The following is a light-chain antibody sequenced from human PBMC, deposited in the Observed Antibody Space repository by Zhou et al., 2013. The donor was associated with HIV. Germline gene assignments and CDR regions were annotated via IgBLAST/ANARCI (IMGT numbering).Light chain of an antibody. CDR1: QSVNSN. CDR3: QQYNNWLT. CDR2: GAS. Sequence: EIVMTQSPGTLSVSPGERATLTCRASQSVNSNLAWYQQKPGQAPRLLIYGASTRATGIPARFSGSGSGTEFTLIISSLQSEDFAVYYCQQYNNWLTFGGGTKVEIK. V-gene: IGKV3-15*01. J-gene: IGKJ4*01.